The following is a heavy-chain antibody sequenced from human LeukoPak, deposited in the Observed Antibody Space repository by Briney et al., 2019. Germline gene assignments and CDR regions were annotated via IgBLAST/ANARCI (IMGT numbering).Heavy chain of an antibody. V-gene: IGHV3-23*01. CDR3: AKTFEGPYSSSHMDV. D-gene: IGHD6-6*01. Sequence: GGSLRLSCAASGFTFSSYAMSWVRQAPGKGLEWVSAISGSGGSTYYADSVKGRFTISRDNSKNTLYLQMNSLRAEDTAVYYCAKTFEGPYSSSHMDVWGKGTTVTVSS. CDR1: GFTFSSYA. CDR2: ISGSGGST. J-gene: IGHJ6*03.